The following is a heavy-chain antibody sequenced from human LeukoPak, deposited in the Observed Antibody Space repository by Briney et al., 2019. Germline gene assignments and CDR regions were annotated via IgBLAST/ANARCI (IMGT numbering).Heavy chain of an antibody. CDR2: IWYDGSNK. Sequence: GGSLRLSCAASGFTFSSYGMHWVRQAPGKGLEWVAVIWYDGSNKYYADSVKGRFTISRDNSKNTLYLQINSLRAEDTAVYYCARDSYSSGWYPDYWGQGTLVTVSS. CDR3: ARDSYSSGWYPDY. J-gene: IGHJ4*02. V-gene: IGHV3-33*01. D-gene: IGHD6-19*01. CDR1: GFTFSSYG.